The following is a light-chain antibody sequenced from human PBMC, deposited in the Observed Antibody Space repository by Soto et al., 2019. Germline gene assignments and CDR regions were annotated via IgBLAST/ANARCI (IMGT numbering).Light chain of an antibody. CDR3: QQYNTYSSLT. CDR1: QSISSC. V-gene: IGKV1-5*01. CDR2: DAS. J-gene: IGKJ4*01. Sequence: DIQMTQSPSTLSASVGDRVTITCRASQSISSCLDWYQQKLVKAPRLLIYDASSLESGVPSRFSGSRDWTEYTLTISSLQPDDFSTYYCQQYNTYSSLTFGGGTKVDIK.